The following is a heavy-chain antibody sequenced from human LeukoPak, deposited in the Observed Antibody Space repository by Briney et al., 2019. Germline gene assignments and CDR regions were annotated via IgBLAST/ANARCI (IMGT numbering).Heavy chain of an antibody. CDR2: ISTSGSTT. CDR1: GFTFSDYE. CDR3: ARGALHVFDY. Sequence: GGSPRLSCAASGFTFSDYEINRVRQALGKGLEWVSCISTSGSTTYYADSVKGRFTISRDNAKNSLFLQMNTLTAGDTAVYYCARGALHVFDYWGQGTPVTVSS. J-gene: IGHJ4*02. D-gene: IGHD3-10*02. V-gene: IGHV3-48*03.